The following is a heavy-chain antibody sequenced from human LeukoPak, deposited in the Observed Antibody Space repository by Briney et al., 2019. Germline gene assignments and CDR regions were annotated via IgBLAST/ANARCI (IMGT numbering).Heavy chain of an antibody. CDR3: ARVKERGIAVAGTAYYFDY. CDR1: GGTFSSYA. V-gene: IGHV1-69*13. J-gene: IGHJ4*02. Sequence: ASVTVSCKASGGTFSSYAISWVRQAPGQGLEWMGGIIPIFGTANYAQKFQGRVTITADESTSTAYMELSSLRSEDTAVYYCARVKERGIAVAGTAYYFDYWGQGTLVTVSS. D-gene: IGHD6-19*01. CDR2: IIPIFGTA.